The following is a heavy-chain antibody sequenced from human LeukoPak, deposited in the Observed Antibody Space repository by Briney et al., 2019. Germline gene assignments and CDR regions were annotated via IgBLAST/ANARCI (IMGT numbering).Heavy chain of an antibody. CDR1: GYTFTGYY. CDR2: INPNSGGT. CDR3: ARFAAAGGFDY. D-gene: IGHD6-25*01. J-gene: IGHJ4*02. Sequence: DSVKVSCKASGYTFTGYYIHWVRQAPGQGLEWMGWINPNSGGTNYAQKFQGRVTMTRDTSISTVYMELSRLKSDDTAVYSCARFAAAGGFDYWGQGTLVTVSS. V-gene: IGHV1-2*02.